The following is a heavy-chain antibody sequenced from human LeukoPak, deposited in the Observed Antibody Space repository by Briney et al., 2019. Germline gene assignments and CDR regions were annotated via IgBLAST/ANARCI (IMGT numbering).Heavy chain of an antibody. D-gene: IGHD3-22*01. CDR1: GFTFSSYA. CDR2: ISGSGGST. Sequence: PGGSLRLSCAASGFTFSSYAMSWVRQAPGKGLEWVSAISGSGGSTYYADSVKGRFTISRDNSKNTLYLQMNSLRAEDTAVYYCAKDQMGYYDSSGPPVGWGRGTLVTVSS. CDR3: AKDQMGYYDSSGPPVG. V-gene: IGHV3-23*01. J-gene: IGHJ4*02.